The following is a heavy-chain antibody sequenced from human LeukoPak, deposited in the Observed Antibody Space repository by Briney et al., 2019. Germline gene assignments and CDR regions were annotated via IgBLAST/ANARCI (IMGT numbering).Heavy chain of an antibody. J-gene: IGHJ6*02. V-gene: IGHV3-48*03. CDR1: GFTFSSYE. CDR3: ARDGYNYGLPHGMDV. CDR2: ISSSGSTI. Sequence: GGSLRLSCAASGFTFSSYEMNWVRQAPGKGLEWVSYISSSGSTIYYADSVKGRFTISRDNAKNSLYLQMKSLRAEDTAVYYCARDGYNYGLPHGMDVWGQGTTVTVSS. D-gene: IGHD5-24*01.